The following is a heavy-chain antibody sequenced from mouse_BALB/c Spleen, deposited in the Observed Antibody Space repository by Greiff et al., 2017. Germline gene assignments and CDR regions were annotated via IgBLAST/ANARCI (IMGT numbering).Heavy chain of an antibody. J-gene: IGHJ4*01. Sequence: EVQVVESGGGLVQPGGSRKLSCAASGFTFSSFGMHWVRQAPEKGLEWVAYISSGSSTIYYADTVKGRFTISRDNPKNTLFLQMTSLRSEDTAMYYCARTRGNYGYAMDYWGQGTSVTVSS. V-gene: IGHV5-17*02. D-gene: IGHD2-1*01. CDR1: GFTFSSFG. CDR2: ISSGSSTI. CDR3: ARTRGNYGYAMDY.